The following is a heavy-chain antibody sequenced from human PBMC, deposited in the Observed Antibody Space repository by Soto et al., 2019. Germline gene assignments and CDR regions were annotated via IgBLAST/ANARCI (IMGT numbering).Heavy chain of an antibody. J-gene: IGHJ4*02. CDR1: GGSISSYY. D-gene: IGHD4-17*01. CDR2: IYYSGST. V-gene: IGHV4-59*08. Sequence: SETLSLTWTVSGGSISSYYWSWIRQTPGKGLEWIGYIYYSGSTNYNPSLKSRVTISVDTSKNQFSLKLSSVTAADTAVYYCARGRMTALTPFDYWGQGTLVTVSS. CDR3: ARGRMTALTPFDY.